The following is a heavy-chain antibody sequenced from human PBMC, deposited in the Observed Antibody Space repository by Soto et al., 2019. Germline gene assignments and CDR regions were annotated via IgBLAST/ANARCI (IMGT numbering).Heavy chain of an antibody. Sequence: QVQLQESGPGLVKPSQTLSLTCTVSGGSISSGGYYWSWIRQHPGKGLEWIGYIYYSGSTYYNPSLKSRVTISVYTSKTQFSLQLRSVTAAATAVYYCARWPQLEPRFDSWGQGTLVPVSS. V-gene: IGHV4-31*03. CDR2: IYYSGST. D-gene: IGHD1-1*01. J-gene: IGHJ4*02. CDR3: ARWPQLEPRFDS. CDR1: GGSISSGGYY.